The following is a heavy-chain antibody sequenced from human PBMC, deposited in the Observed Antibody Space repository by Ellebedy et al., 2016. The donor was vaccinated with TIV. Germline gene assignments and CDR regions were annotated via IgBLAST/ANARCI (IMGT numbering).Heavy chain of an antibody. V-gene: IGHV3-23*01. CDR1: GFPFSSYA. CDR2: ISDSGGNT. D-gene: IGHD6-13*01. Sequence: GGSLRLXCAASGFPFSSYAMSWVRQPPGKGLEWVSSISDSGGNTYYADSVRGRSTFSRDNSKNTLYLQMNSLRAEDTAVYYCAKGWLGAGAGTDFDYWGRGTLVTVSS. CDR3: AKGWLGAGAGTDFDY. J-gene: IGHJ4*02.